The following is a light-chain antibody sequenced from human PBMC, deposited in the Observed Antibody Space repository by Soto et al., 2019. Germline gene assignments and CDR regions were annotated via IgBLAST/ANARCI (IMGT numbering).Light chain of an antibody. Sequence: DIQMTQSPSSLSASVGDRVTFTGRASGDISGYLVWYQQKPGAAPKLLIYAASALHSGVPSRFSGSGSGTDFTLTISSLHPEDFAVYFCQQFKNYPITFGQGTRLEIK. CDR2: AAS. CDR3: QQFKNYPIT. V-gene: IGKV1-9*01. J-gene: IGKJ5*01. CDR1: GDISGY.